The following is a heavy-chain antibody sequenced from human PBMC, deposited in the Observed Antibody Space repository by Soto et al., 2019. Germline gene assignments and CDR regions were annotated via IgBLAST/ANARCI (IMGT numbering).Heavy chain of an antibody. CDR2: IIPIFGTA. J-gene: IGHJ5*02. CDR3: ARDPTHYYGSGSHPFDP. D-gene: IGHD3-10*01. V-gene: IGHV1-69*13. Sequence: ASVKVSCKASGGTFSSYAISWVRQAPGQGLEWMGGIIPIFGTANYAQKFQGRVTITADESTSTAYMELSSLRSEDTAVYYCARDPTHYYGSGSHPFDPWGQGTLVTVSS. CDR1: GGTFSSYA.